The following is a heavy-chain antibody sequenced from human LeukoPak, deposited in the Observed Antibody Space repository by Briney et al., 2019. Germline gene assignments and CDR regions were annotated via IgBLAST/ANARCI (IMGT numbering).Heavy chain of an antibody. CDR2: IYYSGST. CDR3: AREAPLGGYYYMDV. CDR1: GGSIGSSSYY. V-gene: IGHV4-39*07. Sequence: PSETLSLTCTVSGGSIGSSSYYWGWIRQPPGKGLEWIGSIYYSGSTYYNPSLKSRVTISVDTSKNQFSLKLSSVTAADTAVYYCAREAPLGGYYYMDVWGKGTTVTVSS. J-gene: IGHJ6*03. D-gene: IGHD2-15*01.